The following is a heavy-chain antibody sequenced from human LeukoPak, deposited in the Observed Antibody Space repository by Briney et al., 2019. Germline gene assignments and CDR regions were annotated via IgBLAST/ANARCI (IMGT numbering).Heavy chain of an antibody. J-gene: IGHJ3*02. CDR3: ARTYYDILTGSRQHDAFDI. V-gene: IGHV4-39*01. CDR1: GGSISSSSYY. CDR2: IYYSGST. Sequence: PSETLSLTCTVSGGSISSSSYYWGWIRQPLGKGLEWIGSIYYSGSTYYNPSLKSRVTISVDTSKNQFSLKLSSVTAADTAVYYCARTYYDILTGSRQHDAFDIWGQGTMVTVSS. D-gene: IGHD3-9*01.